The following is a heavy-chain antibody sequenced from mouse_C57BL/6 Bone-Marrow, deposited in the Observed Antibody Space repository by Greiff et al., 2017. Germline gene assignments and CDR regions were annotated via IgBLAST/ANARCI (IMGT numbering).Heavy chain of an antibody. V-gene: IGHV1-63*01. CDR1: GYTFTNYW. D-gene: IGHD2-5*01. CDR2: IYPGGGYT. Sequence: QVQLQQSGAELVRPGTSVKMSCKASGYTFTNYWIGWAKQRPGHGLEWIGDIYPGGGYTNYNETFNGKATLTADKSSSTAYMQFSSLTSEDSAIYCCARHSNYGYAMDYWGQGTSVTVSS. CDR3: ARHSNYGYAMDY. J-gene: IGHJ4*01.